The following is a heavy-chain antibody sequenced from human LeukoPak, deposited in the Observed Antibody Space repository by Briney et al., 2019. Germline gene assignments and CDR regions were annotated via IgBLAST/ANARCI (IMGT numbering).Heavy chain of an antibody. Sequence: SETLSLTCAVYGGSFSGYYWSWIRQPPGKGLEWIGEINHSGSTNYNPSLKSRVTISVDTSKNQFSLKLSSVTAADTAVYYCARTYDSSGYYANYWGQGTLVTVSS. CDR1: GGSFSGYY. CDR2: INHSGST. J-gene: IGHJ4*02. CDR3: ARTYDSSGYYANY. V-gene: IGHV4-34*01. D-gene: IGHD3-22*01.